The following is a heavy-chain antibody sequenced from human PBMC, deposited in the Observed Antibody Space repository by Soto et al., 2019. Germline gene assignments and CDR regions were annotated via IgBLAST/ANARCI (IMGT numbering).Heavy chain of an antibody. V-gene: IGHV1-3*04. CDR1: GYIFTTYA. CDR2: INTDGGNT. Sequence: ASVKVSCKASGYIFTTYAMHWVRQAPGQGLEWMGWINTDGGNTKYSQKFQDRVTITRDTSASTAYMELSSLRSDDTAVYYCARPITSYNYFYGVDVWGQGTTGTVS. D-gene: IGHD1-20*01. J-gene: IGHJ6*02. CDR3: ARPITSYNYFYGVDV.